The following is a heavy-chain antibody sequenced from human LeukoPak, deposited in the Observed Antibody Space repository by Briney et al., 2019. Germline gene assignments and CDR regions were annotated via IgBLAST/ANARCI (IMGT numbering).Heavy chain of an antibody. CDR2: MYHTGGF. CDR1: GGSINSINW. J-gene: IGHJ4*02. CDR3: ARNPRDGHTFDY. V-gene: IGHV4-4*02. Sequence: PSETLSLTCAVSGGSINSINWWSWVRQPPGQGLKWIGEMYHTGGFNYNPSLKSRVTISLDKSQNQFSLRLSSVTAADTAVYYCARNPRDGHTFDYWGQGTLVTVSS.